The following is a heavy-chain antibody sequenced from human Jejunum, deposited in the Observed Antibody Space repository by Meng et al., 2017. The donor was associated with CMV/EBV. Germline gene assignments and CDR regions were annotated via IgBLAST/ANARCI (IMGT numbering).Heavy chain of an antibody. CDR2: ITSRSTYI. J-gene: IGHJ4*02. D-gene: IGHD1-26*01. Sequence: SGFTFSAYSITWVRQAPGKALEWVSSITSRSTYIYYADSLKGRFTISRDDAKSSLYLQMSSLRADDTAVYYCARELPASWEPFDYWGQGTLVTVSS. CDR3: ARELPASWEPFDY. CDR1: GFTFSAYS. V-gene: IGHV3-21*01.